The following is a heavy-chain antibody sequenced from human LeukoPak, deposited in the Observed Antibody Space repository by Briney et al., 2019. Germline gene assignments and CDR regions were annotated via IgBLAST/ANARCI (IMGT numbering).Heavy chain of an antibody. CDR3: ARDQDCTNGVCYTNWFDP. CDR1: GFTFSDYY. CDR2: ISSSGSTI. V-gene: IGHV3-11*01. J-gene: IGHJ5*02. Sequence: PGGSLRLSCAASGFTFSDYYMSWIRHAPGKGLEWVSCISSSGSTIYYADSVKGRFTISRDNAKNSLYLQMNSLRAEDTTVYYCARDQDCTNGVCYTNWFDPWGQGTLVTVSS. D-gene: IGHD2-8*01.